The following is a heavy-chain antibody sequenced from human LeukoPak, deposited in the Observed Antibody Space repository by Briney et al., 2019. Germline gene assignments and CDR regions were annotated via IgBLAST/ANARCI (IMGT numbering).Heavy chain of an antibody. CDR2: INHSGST. D-gene: IGHD2-2*01. CDR1: GGSFSGYY. Sequence: SETLSLTCAVYGGSFSGYYWSWIRQPPGKGLEWIGEINHSGSTNYNPSLKSRVTISVDTSRNQFSLELSSVTAADTAVYYCARGEIVVVPAAIPYYYYYMDVWGKGTTVTVSS. CDR3: ARGEIVVVPAAIPYYYYYMDV. J-gene: IGHJ6*03. V-gene: IGHV4-34*01.